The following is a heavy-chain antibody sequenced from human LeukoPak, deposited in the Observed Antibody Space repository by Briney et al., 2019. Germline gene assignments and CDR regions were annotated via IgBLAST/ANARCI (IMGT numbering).Heavy chain of an antibody. CDR2: IYSGGST. D-gene: IGHD2-2*01. J-gene: IGHJ4*02. CDR1: GFTFSSYS. V-gene: IGHV3-53*01. Sequence: GGSLRLSCAASGFTFSSYSMNWVRQAPGKGLEWVSVIYSGGSTYYADSVKGRFTISRDNSKNTLYLQMNSLRAEDTAAYYCAREDPYCSSTSCPFDYWGQGTLVTVSS. CDR3: AREDPYCSSTSCPFDY.